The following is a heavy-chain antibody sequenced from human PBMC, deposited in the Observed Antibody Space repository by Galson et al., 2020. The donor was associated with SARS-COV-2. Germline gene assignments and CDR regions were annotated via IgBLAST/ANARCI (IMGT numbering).Heavy chain of an antibody. CDR2: IYYTESN. CDR3: ARQILTGYYSFYYFDF. V-gene: IGHV4-39*01. D-gene: IGHD3-9*01. CDR1: GGSISSSNYY. J-gene: IGHJ4*02. Sequence: GGSISSSNYYWGWVRQPPGEGLEWIGSIYYTESNYYNPSLTSRVTMSVDTSRNQFSLKLSSVTAADTAVYYCARQILTGYYSFYYFDFWGQGTLVTVSS.